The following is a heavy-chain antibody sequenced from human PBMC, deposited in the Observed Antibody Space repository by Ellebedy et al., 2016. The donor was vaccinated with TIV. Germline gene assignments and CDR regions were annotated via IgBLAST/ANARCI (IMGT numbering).Heavy chain of an antibody. CDR1: GFTFRSYW. CDR2: IRQDGSDM. J-gene: IGHJ3*01. Sequence: GESLKISCAVSGFTFRSYWMSWVRQAPGKGLEWVANIRQDGSDMYYVDSVKGRFTISRDNAKNSLYLQMNSLRDEDTSVYYCATDGSYGDYRSPAHAFVFWGQGTMVTVSS. D-gene: IGHD4-17*01. V-gene: IGHV3-7*01. CDR3: ATDGSYGDYRSPAHAFVF.